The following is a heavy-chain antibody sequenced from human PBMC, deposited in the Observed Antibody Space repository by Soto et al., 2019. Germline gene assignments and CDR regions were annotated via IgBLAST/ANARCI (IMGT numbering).Heavy chain of an antibody. CDR1: GGSVSSGSYY. CDR2: IYYSGNT. V-gene: IGHV4-39*01. D-gene: IGHD2-15*01. J-gene: IGHJ6*03. Sequence: QLQLQESGPGLVKPSETLSLTCTVSGGSVSSGSYYWGWIRQPPGKGLEWIGSIYYSGNTYYNPSLKSRVTISVDTSKNQFSLKLSSVTAADTAAYYCARHVGGYYYYMDVWGKGTTVTVSS. CDR3: ARHVGGYYYYMDV.